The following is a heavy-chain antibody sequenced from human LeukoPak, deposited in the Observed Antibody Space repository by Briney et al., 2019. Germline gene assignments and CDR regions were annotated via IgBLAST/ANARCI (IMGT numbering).Heavy chain of an antibody. Sequence: ASVKVSCKASGYTLTGHYIHWVRQAPEQGLEWMGWLNPHSSDTEYAQKFQYRVAMTRDTSINTAYMDLSSLTSDDTAMYYCARGSSSSPDSGFTWFDTWGQGTLVTVSS. CDR2: LNPHSSDT. J-gene: IGHJ5*02. CDR3: ARGSSSSPDSGFTWFDT. V-gene: IGHV1-2*02. D-gene: IGHD6-6*01. CDR1: GYTLTGHY.